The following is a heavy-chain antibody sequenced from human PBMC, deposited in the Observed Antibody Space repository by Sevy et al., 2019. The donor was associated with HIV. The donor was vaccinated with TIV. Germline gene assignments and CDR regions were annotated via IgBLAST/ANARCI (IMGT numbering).Heavy chain of an antibody. V-gene: IGHV1-18*01. CDR3: ARDRRGVVPAARRGWFDP. CDR1: GYTFTSYG. D-gene: IGHD2-2*01. Sequence: ASVKVSCKASGYTFTSYGISWVRQAPGQGLEWMGWISAYNGNTNYAQKLQGSVTMTTDTSTGTAYMELKNLRSDDTAVYYCARDRRGVVPAARRGWFDPWGQGTLVIVSS. CDR2: ISAYNGNT. J-gene: IGHJ5*02.